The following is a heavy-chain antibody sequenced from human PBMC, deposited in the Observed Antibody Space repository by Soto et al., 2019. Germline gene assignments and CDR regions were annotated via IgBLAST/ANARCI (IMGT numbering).Heavy chain of an antibody. D-gene: IGHD1-1*01. V-gene: IGHV2-5*02. CDR2: IYWDDDK. CDR1: GFSLGTSGVR. CDR3: VRRREYNTIWNEGWFDP. J-gene: IGHJ5*02. Sequence: QISLKESGPTLVKPTQTLTLTCTFSGFSLGTSGVRVGWIRQPPGKALEWLALIYWDDDKRYSPSLKRRITTTKDTSKNQVALTLSNMDPVDTGTYYCVRRREYNTIWNEGWFDPWGQGTLVTVSS.